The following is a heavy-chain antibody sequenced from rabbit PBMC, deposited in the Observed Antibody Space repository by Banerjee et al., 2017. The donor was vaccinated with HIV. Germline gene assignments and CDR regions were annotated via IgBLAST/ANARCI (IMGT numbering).Heavy chain of an antibody. CDR1: GFSFSSSYW. D-gene: IGHD4-2*01. J-gene: IGHJ4*01. CDR3: ARGDAGSSWGLDL. V-gene: IGHV1S45*01. Sequence: QEQLEESGGDLVKAGASLTLTCTASGFSFSSSYWICWVRQAPGKGLAWIACINSSSGSTDYATWAKGRFTTSRSSSTTVALQMASLAAADTAAYFCARGDAGSSWGLDLWGPGTLVTVS. CDR2: INSSSGST.